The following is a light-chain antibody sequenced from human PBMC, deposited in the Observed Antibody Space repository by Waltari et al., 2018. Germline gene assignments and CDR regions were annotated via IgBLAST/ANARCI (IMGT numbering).Light chain of an antibody. V-gene: IGLV1-40*01. CDR2: GNS. CDR3: QSYDSSLSVVV. J-gene: IGLJ2*01. CDR1: SSNIGAGYD. Sequence: QSVLTQPPSVSGAPGQRVTISCTGSSSNIGAGYDVHWYQQLPGTAPKLLIYGNSNRPSVVPDRFSGSKSGTSASLAITGLQAEDEADYYCQSYDSSLSVVVFGGGTKLTVL.